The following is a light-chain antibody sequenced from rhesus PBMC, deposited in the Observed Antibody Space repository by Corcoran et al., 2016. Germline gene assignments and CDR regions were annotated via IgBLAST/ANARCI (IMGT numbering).Light chain of an antibody. V-gene: IGKV1-22*01. CDR2: RAS. CDR3: QQYSLSPIT. CDR1: QTLSSW. Sequence: DIQMTQSPSSLSASVGDRVTITCRASQTLSSWLAWYQQKPGKAPKLLIYRASTLQYGVPSRFSGSGSGTHFTLTISSLQSEDFGTYYCQQYSLSPITFGPGTRLDI. J-gene: IGKJ3*01.